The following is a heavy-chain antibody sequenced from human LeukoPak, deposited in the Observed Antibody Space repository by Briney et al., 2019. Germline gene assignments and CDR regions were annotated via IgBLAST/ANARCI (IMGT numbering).Heavy chain of an antibody. Sequence: PGGSLRLSCAASGFTFSSYSMNWVRQAPGKGLEWVSSISSSSSYIYYADSVKGRFTISRDNAKNSLYLQMNSLRAEDTAVYYCARVGPYGSGSTYYFDYWGQGTLVTVSS. CDR3: ARVGPYGSGSTYYFDY. CDR1: GFTFSSYS. CDR2: ISSSSSYI. D-gene: IGHD3-10*01. V-gene: IGHV3-21*01. J-gene: IGHJ4*02.